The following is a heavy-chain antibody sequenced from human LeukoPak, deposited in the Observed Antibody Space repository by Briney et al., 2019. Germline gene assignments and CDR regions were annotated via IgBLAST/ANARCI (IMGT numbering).Heavy chain of an antibody. Sequence: GRSLRLSCAASGFTFDDYAMHWVRHAPGKGLEWVSGISWNSGSIGYADSVKGRFTISRDNAKNSLYLQMNSLRAEDTAVYYCARDGATSYVSGFDYWGQGTLVTVSS. J-gene: IGHJ4*02. CDR1: GFTFDDYA. D-gene: IGHD3-10*01. CDR3: ARDGATSYVSGFDY. CDR2: ISWNSGSI. V-gene: IGHV3-9*01.